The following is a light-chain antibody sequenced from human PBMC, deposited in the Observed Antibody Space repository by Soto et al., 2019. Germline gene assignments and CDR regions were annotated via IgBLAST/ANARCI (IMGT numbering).Light chain of an antibody. Sequence: VMMQSPATLSVSRGERVTLSCRANLPIDSTLAWYQQKPGQAPRLLIYGTSTRATGIPARFSGSGSGTEFTLTISSLQSEDFAVYYCQHYTNWLGTFGGGTKVEIK. CDR2: GTS. V-gene: IGKV3-15*01. J-gene: IGKJ4*01. CDR3: QHYTNWLGT. CDR1: LPIDST.